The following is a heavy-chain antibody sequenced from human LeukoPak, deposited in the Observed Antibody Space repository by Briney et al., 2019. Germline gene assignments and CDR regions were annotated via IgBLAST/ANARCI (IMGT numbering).Heavy chain of an antibody. V-gene: IGHV6-1*01. CDR1: GDSVSSKNGA. Sequence: SQTLSLTCVASGDSVSSKNGAWIWIRQSPSRGLEWLGRTYYRSKWYNDYAEAMEGRMTISQDTSKNQYSLHLNSVTPDDTAVYYCARDFGTTGWHTFDYWGQGTLVTVSS. CDR2: TYYRSKWYN. D-gene: IGHD6-19*01. CDR3: ARDFGTTGWHTFDY. J-gene: IGHJ4*02.